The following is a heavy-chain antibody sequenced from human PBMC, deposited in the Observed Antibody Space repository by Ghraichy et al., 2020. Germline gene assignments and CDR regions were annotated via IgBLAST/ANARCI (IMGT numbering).Heavy chain of an antibody. CDR1: GGSFSGYY. CDR3: ARGIGPQSHISIGY. CDR2: INHSGST. V-gene: IGHV4-34*01. Sequence: SETLSLTCAVYGGSFSGYYWSWIRQPPGKGLEWIGEINHSGSTNYNPSLKSRVTISVDTSKNQFSLKLSSVTAADTAVYYCARGIGPQSHISIGYWGQGTLVTVSS. J-gene: IGHJ4*02. D-gene: IGHD3-3*02.